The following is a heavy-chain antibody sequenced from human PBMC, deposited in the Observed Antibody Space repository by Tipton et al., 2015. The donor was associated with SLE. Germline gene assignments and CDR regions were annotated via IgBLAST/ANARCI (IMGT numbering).Heavy chain of an antibody. CDR3: ARGATVILFDY. Sequence: TLSLTCTVSGGSISSYYWSWIPQPPGKGLEWIGYIYYSGSTNYNPSLKSRVTISVDTSKNQFSLKLSSVTAADTAVYYCARGATVILFDYWGQGTLVTVSS. CDR1: GGSISSYY. V-gene: IGHV4-59*01. J-gene: IGHJ4*02. CDR2: IYYSGST. D-gene: IGHD4-17*01.